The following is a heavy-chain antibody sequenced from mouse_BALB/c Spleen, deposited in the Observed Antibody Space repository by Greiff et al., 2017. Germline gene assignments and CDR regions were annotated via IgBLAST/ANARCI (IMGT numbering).Heavy chain of an antibody. Sequence: EVKVEESGGGLVKPGGSLKLSCAASGFTFSSYAMSWVRQTPEKRLEWVASISSGGSTYYPDSVKGRFTISRDNARNILYLQMSSLRSEDTAMYYCARTDGYYSWFAYWGQGTLVTVSA. J-gene: IGHJ3*01. V-gene: IGHV5-6-5*01. D-gene: IGHD2-3*01. CDR3: ARTDGYYSWFAY. CDR1: GFTFSSYA. CDR2: ISSGGST.